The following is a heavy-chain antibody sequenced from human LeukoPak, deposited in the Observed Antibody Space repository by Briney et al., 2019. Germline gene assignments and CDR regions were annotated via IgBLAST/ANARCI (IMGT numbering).Heavy chain of an antibody. D-gene: IGHD1-14*01. J-gene: IGHJ4*02. CDR2: IIPIFGTA. CDR3: ARQSQINPLGY. CDR1: GGTFSDLG. V-gene: IGHV1-69*05. Sequence: SVKVSCKASGGTFSDLGFNWVRQAPGQGLEWMGGIIPIFGTANYVQKFQGRVTITTDESTSTAYMELSSLRSEDTAVYYCARQSQINPLGYWGQGTLVTVSS.